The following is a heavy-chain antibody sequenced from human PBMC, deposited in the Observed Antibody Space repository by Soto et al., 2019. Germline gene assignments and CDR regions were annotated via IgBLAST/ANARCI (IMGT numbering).Heavy chain of an antibody. CDR2: IYYSGST. V-gene: IGHV4-59*08. D-gene: IGHD3-3*01. CDR1: GGSISSYY. CDR3: ARHGDKSDYGMDD. Sequence: QVQLQESGPGLVKPSETLSLTCTVSGGSISSYYWSWIRQLPGKGLEWIGYIYYSGSTNYNPSLKSRVTISVDTSKNQFSLKLGSVTAADTAVYYCARHGDKSDYGMDDWGQGTTVTVSS. J-gene: IGHJ6*02.